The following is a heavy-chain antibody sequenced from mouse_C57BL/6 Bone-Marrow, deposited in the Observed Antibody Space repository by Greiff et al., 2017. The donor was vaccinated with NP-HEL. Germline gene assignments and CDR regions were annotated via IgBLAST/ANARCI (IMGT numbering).Heavy chain of an antibody. Sequence: EVKVVESGGGLVQPGGSLKLSCAASGFTFSDYYMYWVRQTPEKRLEWVAYISNGGGSTYYPDTVKGRFTISRDNAKNTLYLQMSRLKSEDTAMYYCARRDYYGNYDYWGQGTTLTVSS. D-gene: IGHD2-1*01. CDR1: GFTFSDYY. V-gene: IGHV5-12*01. CDR3: ARRDYYGNYDY. CDR2: ISNGGGST. J-gene: IGHJ2*01.